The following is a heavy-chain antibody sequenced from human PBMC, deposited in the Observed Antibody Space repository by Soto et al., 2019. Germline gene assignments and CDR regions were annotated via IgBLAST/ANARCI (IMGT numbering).Heavy chain of an antibody. CDR3: ARRVDTYSSPFDP. CDR1: GFTFSNAW. CDR2: IKSKTDGGTT. D-gene: IGHD6-13*01. J-gene: IGHJ5*02. Sequence: GSLRLSCAASGFTFSNAWMSWVRQAPGKGLEWVGRIKSKTDGGTTDYAAPVKGRFTISRDDSKNTLYLQWNSLKASDTAMYYCARRVDTYSSPFDPWGQGTLVTVSS. V-gene: IGHV3-15*01.